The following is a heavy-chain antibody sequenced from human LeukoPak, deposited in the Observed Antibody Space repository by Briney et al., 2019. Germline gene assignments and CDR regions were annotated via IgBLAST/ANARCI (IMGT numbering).Heavy chain of an antibody. Sequence: PGRSLRLSCAASGFTFSSYGMHWVRQAPGRGLEWVAYIRTSSGGIYYADSVKGRFTISTDTAKNSLYLEMNNLRDGDTAVYFCARDDSWAFDYWGQGTLVTVSS. J-gene: IGHJ4*02. CDR2: IRTSSGGI. D-gene: IGHD2-21*02. V-gene: IGHV3-48*02. CDR1: GFTFSSYG. CDR3: ARDDSWAFDY.